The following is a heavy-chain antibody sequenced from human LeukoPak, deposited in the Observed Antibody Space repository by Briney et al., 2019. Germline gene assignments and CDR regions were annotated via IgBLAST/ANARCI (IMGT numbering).Heavy chain of an antibody. J-gene: IGHJ4*02. Sequence: SETLSLTCTVSGDSIRSGSYYWGWIRQPPGKGLEWIGSISYTGSAYYNPSLKTRVTISVDTSKNQFSLTLSSVTAADTAVYYCARLARIAGWDYFDYWGQGTLVTVSS. V-gene: IGHV4-39*01. D-gene: IGHD6-13*01. CDR2: ISYTGSA. CDR1: GDSIRSGSYY. CDR3: ARLARIAGWDYFDY.